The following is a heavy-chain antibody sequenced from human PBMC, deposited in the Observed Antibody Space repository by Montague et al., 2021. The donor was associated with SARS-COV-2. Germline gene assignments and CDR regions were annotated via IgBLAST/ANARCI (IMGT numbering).Heavy chain of an antibody. V-gene: IGHV4-34*01. J-gene: IGHJ6*02. CDR3: ARGRRILLWFGELLSGGDYYGMDV. CDR1: GGSFSGYY. Sequence: SEALSLTCAVYGGSFSGYYWSWIRQPPGKGLEWIGEINHSGSTNYSPSLKSRVTISVDTSKNQFSLKLSSVTAADTAVYYCARGRRILLWFGELLSGGDYYGMDVWGQGTPVTVS. CDR2: INHSGST. D-gene: IGHD3-10*01.